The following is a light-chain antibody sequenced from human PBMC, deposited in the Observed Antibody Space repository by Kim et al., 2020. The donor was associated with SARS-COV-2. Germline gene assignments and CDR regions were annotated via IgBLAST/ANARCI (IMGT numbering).Light chain of an antibody. CDR1: PGVGHF. V-gene: IGKV3-11*01. CDR2: AAS. Sequence: LAPGERAHLSWKASPGVGHFLAWYQQEPGPAPRLLIYAASNRATGIPARFSGSGSGTDFTLTISSLEPEDFVLYYCHQRRDWPNTFGQGTKLEI. J-gene: IGKJ2*01. CDR3: HQRRDWPNT.